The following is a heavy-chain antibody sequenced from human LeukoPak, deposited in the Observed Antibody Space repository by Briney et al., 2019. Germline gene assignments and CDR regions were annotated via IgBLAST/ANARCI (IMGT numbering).Heavy chain of an antibody. Sequence: GGSLRLSCAASGFTFSSYGMHWVRQAPGKGLEWVALISYDGSNKYYADSVKGRFTISRDNSKNTLYLQMNSLRAEDTAVYYCAKDPRLRLHSSGSFYINWGQGTLVTVSS. V-gene: IGHV3-30*18. CDR2: ISYDGSNK. J-gene: IGHJ4*02. CDR3: AKDPRLRLHSSGSFYIN. CDR1: GFTFSSYG. D-gene: IGHD3-10*01.